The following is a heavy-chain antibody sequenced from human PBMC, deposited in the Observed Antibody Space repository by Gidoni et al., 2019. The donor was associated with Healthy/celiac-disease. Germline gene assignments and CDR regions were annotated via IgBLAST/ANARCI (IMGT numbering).Heavy chain of an antibody. Sequence: EVQLVESGGGLVQPGRSLRLSCAASGFPFDDYAMHWVRQAPGKGLEWVSGISWNSGSIGYADSVKGRFTISRDNAKNSLYLQMNSLRAEDTALYYCAKDNASEPYWYFDLWGRGTLVTVSS. J-gene: IGHJ2*01. CDR2: ISWNSGSI. V-gene: IGHV3-9*01. D-gene: IGHD1-26*01. CDR3: AKDNASEPYWYFDL. CDR1: GFPFDDYA.